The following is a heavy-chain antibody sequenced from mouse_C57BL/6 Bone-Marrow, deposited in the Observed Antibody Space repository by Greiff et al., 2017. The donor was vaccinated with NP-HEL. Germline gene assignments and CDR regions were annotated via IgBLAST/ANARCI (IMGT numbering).Heavy chain of an antibody. D-gene: IGHD1-1*01. V-gene: IGHV1-66*01. CDR1: GYSFTSYY. CDR2: IYPGSGNT. Sequence: QVQLQQSGPELVKPGASVKISCKASGYSFTSYYIHWVKQRPGQGLEWIGWIYPGSGNTKYNEKFKGKATLTADTSSSTAYMQLSSLTSEDSAVYYCASGFYYGSSYWYFDVWGTGTTVTVAS. CDR3: ASGFYYGSSYWYFDV. J-gene: IGHJ1*03.